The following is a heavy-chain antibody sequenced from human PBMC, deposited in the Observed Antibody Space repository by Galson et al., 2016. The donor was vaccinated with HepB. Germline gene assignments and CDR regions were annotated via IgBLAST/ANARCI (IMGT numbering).Heavy chain of an antibody. J-gene: IGHJ5*02. CDR1: GYSFTSYW. V-gene: IGHV5-51*01. Sequence: QSGAEVKKPGESLKISCKGSGYSFTSYWIAWVRQMPGKGLEWMGIIFPGDSDTRYSPSFQGQVTISADKSITTAYLQWSSLKASDTAMYYCARGRGFLYDSSFLQVGFDPWGQGTLVTVSS. CDR2: IFPGDSDT. CDR3: ARGRGFLYDSSFLQVGFDP. D-gene: IGHD3-22*01.